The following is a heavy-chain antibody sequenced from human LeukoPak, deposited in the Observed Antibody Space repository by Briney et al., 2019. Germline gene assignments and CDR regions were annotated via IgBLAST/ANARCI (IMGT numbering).Heavy chain of an antibody. Sequence: SETLSLACTVSGYSISSGYYWGWIRQPPGKGLEWIGSIYHSGSTYYNPSLKSRVTISVDTSKNQFSLKLSSVTAADTAVYYCARVAAAAGTYWYFDLWGRGTLVTVSS. V-gene: IGHV4-38-2*02. CDR2: IYHSGST. CDR1: GYSISSGYY. J-gene: IGHJ2*01. CDR3: ARVAAAAGTYWYFDL. D-gene: IGHD6-13*01.